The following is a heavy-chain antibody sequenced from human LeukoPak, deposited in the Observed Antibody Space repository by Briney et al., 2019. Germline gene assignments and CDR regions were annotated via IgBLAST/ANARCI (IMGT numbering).Heavy chain of an antibody. J-gene: IGHJ4*02. CDR3: ARVEASGYDYGAFDY. Sequence: GGSLRLSCAASGFTFNRFWMSWVRQAPGKELQWVANIKQDGSAKYYVDSVKGRFTISRDNAKNSLYLQMNSLRAEDTAVYYCARVEASGYDYGAFDYWGQGTLVTVSS. CDR1: GFTFNRFW. CDR2: IKQDGSAK. V-gene: IGHV3-7*01. D-gene: IGHD5-12*01.